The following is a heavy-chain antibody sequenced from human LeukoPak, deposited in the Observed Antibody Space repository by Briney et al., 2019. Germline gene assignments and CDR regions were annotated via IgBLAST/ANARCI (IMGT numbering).Heavy chain of an antibody. CDR1: VGAISTSY. V-gene: IGHV4-4*07. J-gene: IGHJ6*03. CDR3: ARDAGNSVSFYYYMDV. D-gene: IGHD4-23*01. Sequence: SETLSLTFTVCVGAISTSYWGWMRQPAGKGLEWIGRIYTSGSTNYNPSLKSRVSMSVDTSKNQFSLRLSSVTAADTAVYYCARDAGNSVSFYYYMDVWGKGTTVTVSS. CDR2: IYTSGST.